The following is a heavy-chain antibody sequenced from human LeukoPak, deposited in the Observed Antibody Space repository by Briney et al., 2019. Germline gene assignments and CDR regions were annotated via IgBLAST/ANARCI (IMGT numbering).Heavy chain of an antibody. V-gene: IGHV3-20*04. CDR2: INWNGGST. D-gene: IGHD2-15*01. CDR3: ARGPPRCSGGSCYSFSDY. Sequence: GGSLRLSCAASGFTFDDYGMSWVRQAPGKGLEWVSGINWNGGSTGYADSVKGRFTISRDNAKNSLYLQMNSLRAEDTALYYCARGPPRCSGGSCYSFSDYWGQGTLVTVSS. J-gene: IGHJ4*02. CDR1: GFTFDDYG.